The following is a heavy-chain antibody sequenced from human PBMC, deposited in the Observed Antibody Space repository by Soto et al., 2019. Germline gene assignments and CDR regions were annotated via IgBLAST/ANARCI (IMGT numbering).Heavy chain of an antibody. CDR3: AKFGGGYYAPLDY. CDR2: ISSSDTYI. V-gene: IGHV3-21*01. J-gene: IGHJ4*02. Sequence: LRLSCAASGLAFSNYDMTWVRQAPGKGLEWVSSISSSDTYIYYADSVKGRFTISRDNAKNSLYLQMNSLRAEDTAVYYCAKFGGGYYAPLDYWGQGTPVTVSS. D-gene: IGHD3-3*01. CDR1: GLAFSNYD.